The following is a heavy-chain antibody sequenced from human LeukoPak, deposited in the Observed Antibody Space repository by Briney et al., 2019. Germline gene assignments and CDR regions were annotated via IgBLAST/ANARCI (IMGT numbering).Heavy chain of an antibody. CDR1: GGSISSGGYY. CDR2: IYTSGST. V-gene: IGHV4-61*02. J-gene: IGHJ3*02. D-gene: IGHD6-13*01. Sequence: SQTLSLTCTVSGGSISSGGYYWSWIRQPAGKGLEWIGRIYTSGSTNYNPSLKSRVTMSVDTSKNQFSLKLSSVTAADTAVYYCARDFASIAAAGTNAFDIWGQGTMVTVSS. CDR3: ARDFASIAAAGTNAFDI.